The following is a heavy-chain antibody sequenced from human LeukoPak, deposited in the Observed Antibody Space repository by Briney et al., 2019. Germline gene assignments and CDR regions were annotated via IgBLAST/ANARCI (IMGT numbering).Heavy chain of an antibody. V-gene: IGHV1-18*01. CDR3: ARGWELHD. D-gene: IGHD1-26*01. CDR1: AHTLTTYG. CDR2: INSKETQT. J-gene: IGHJ4*02. Sequence: GASVMVSCKASAHTLTTYGISWVRQAPGHGLEWLGWINSKETQTNRAQKLQGRVTMTTDTSTSTAFLDLRSLRSDDTAVYFCARGWELHDWGQGTLVTVSS.